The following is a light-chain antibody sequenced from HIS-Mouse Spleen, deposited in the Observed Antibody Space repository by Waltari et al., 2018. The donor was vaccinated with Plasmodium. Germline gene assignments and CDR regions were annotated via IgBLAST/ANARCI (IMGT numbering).Light chain of an antibody. Sequence: QSALTQPPSASGSPGQSVTISCTGTRSDVGGYNSVSCSQQHPAKAPKLMIYEVSKRPSGVPDRFSGSKSGNTASLTVSGLQAEDEADYYCSSYAGSNNLVFGGGTKLTVL. J-gene: IGLJ2*01. CDR3: SSYAGSNNLV. V-gene: IGLV2-8*01. CDR1: RSDVGGYNS. CDR2: EVS.